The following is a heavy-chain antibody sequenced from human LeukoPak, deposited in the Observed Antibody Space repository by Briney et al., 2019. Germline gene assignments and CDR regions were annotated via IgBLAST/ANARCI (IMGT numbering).Heavy chain of an antibody. CDR2: ISGSGSSA. J-gene: IGHJ4*02. V-gene: IGHV3-23*01. D-gene: IGHD5-18*01. Sequence: GGSLRLSCAASGFTFSSYAMSWVRQAPGKGLEWVSAISGSGSSAYYADSVKGRFTISRDNSKITLYLQMNSLRAEDTAVYYCAKDYDPLWFASWGQGTLVTVSS. CDR3: AKDYDPLWFAS. CDR1: GFTFSSYA.